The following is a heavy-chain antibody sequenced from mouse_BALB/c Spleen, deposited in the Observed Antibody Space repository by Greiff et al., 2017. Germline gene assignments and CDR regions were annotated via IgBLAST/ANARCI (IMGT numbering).Heavy chain of an antibody. CDR2: IWTGGGT. CDR3: VRREYGNFFDY. CDR1: GFSLTSYD. D-gene: IGHD2-1*01. J-gene: IGHJ2*01. V-gene: IGHV2-9-2*01. Sequence: VQLQESGPGLVAPSQSLSITCTVSGFSLTSYDISWIRQPPGKGLEWLGVIWTGGGTNYNSAFMSRLSISKDNSKSQVFLKMNSLQTDDTAIYYCVRREYGNFFDYWGQGTTLTVSS.